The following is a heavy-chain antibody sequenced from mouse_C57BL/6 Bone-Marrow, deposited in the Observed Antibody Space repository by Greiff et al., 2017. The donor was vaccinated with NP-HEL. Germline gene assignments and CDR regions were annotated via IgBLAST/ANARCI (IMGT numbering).Heavy chain of an antibody. CDR1: GFTFSSYA. CDR2: ISDGGSYT. J-gene: IGHJ2*01. V-gene: IGHV5-4*03. CDR3: ARASYYYGSSLDY. Sequence: EVMLVESGGGLVKPGGSLKLSCAASGFTFSSYAMSWVRQTPEKRLEWVATISDGGSYTYYPDNVKGRFTISRDNAKNNLYLQMSHLKSEDTAMYYCARASYYYGSSLDYWGQGTTLTVSS. D-gene: IGHD1-1*01.